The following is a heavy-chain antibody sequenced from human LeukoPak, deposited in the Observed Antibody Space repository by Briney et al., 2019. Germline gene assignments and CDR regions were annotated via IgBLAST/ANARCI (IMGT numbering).Heavy chain of an antibody. J-gene: IGHJ4*02. CDR3: VRGCSAGSCYGEY. CDR2: NYHSGTT. V-gene: IGHV4-4*02. Sequence: SGTLSLTCAVSGNSISSTSWWSWVRQPPGKGLEWIGENYHSGTTNYNPSLKSRVTISVDKSKNQFSLNVNSVTAADTAVYYCVRGCSAGSCYGEYWGQGTLVTVSS. CDR1: GNSISSTSW. D-gene: IGHD2-15*01.